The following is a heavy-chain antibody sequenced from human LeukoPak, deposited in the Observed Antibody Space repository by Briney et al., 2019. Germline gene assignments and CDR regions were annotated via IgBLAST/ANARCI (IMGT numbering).Heavy chain of an antibody. V-gene: IGHV4-59*05. CDR1: GGSISSYY. D-gene: IGHD3-3*01. J-gene: IGHJ4*02. Sequence: SETLSLTCTVSGGSISSYYWSWIRQPPGKGLEWIGSIYYSGSTYYNPSLKSRVTISVDTSKNQFSLKLSSVTAADTAVYYCATYPYDFWSPPSLDYWGQGTLVTVSS. CDR3: ATYPYDFWSPPSLDY. CDR2: IYYSGST.